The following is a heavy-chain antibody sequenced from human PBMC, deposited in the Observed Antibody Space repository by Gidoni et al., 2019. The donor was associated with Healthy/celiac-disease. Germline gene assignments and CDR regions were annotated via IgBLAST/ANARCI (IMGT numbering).Heavy chain of an antibody. CDR1: GFTFSSYS. J-gene: IGHJ4*02. V-gene: IGHV3-21*01. CDR3: AVDTIFGVVIIPDFDY. CDR2: ISSSSSYI. Sequence: EVQLVESGGGLVKPGGSLRLSCAASGFTFSSYSMNWVRQAPGKGLEWVSSISSSSSYIYYADSVKGRFTISRDNAKNSLYLQMNSLRAEDTAVYYCAVDTIFGVVIIPDFDYWGQGTLVTVSS. D-gene: IGHD3-3*01.